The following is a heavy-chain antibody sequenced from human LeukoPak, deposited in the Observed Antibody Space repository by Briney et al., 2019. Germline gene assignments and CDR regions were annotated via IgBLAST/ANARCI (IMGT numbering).Heavy chain of an antibody. CDR2: ISSNGGST. J-gene: IGHJ4*02. D-gene: IGHD4/OR15-4a*01. V-gene: IGHV3-64*01. Sequence: GGSLRLSCAASGFTFSSYAMRWVRQAPGKGLEYVSAISSNGGSTYYANSVKGRFTISRDNSKNTLYLQMGSLRAEDTAVYYCARRAGAYSHPYDYWGQGTLVTVSS. CDR1: GFTFSSYA. CDR3: ARRAGAYSHPYDY.